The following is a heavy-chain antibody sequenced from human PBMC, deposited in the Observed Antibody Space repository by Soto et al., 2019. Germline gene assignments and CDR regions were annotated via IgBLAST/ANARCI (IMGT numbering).Heavy chain of an antibody. V-gene: IGHV3-33*01. CDR3: ARGQAAMVISHYYYMDV. CDR2: IWYDGSNK. Sequence: GGSLRLSCAASGFTFSSYGMHWVRQAPGKGLEWVAVIWYDGSNKYYADSVKGRFTISRDNSKNTLYLQMNSLRAEDTAVYYCARGQAAMVISHYYYMDVWGKGTTVTVSS. D-gene: IGHD5-18*01. CDR1: GFTFSSYG. J-gene: IGHJ6*03.